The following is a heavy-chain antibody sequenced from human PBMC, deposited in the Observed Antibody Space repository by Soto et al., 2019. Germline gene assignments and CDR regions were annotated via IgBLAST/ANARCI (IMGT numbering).Heavy chain of an antibody. CDR3: ARDGGIAAAGPRFDY. J-gene: IGHJ4*02. CDR1: GGSISSGGYY. D-gene: IGHD6-13*01. CDR2: IYYSGST. V-gene: IGHV4-31*03. Sequence: QVQLQESGPGLVKPSQTLSLTCTVSGGSISSGGYYWSWIRQHPGKGLEWIGYIYYSGSTYYNPSLKRRVTMSVDTSKNQSSLKLSSVTAADTAVYYCARDGGIAAAGPRFDYWGQGTLVTVSS.